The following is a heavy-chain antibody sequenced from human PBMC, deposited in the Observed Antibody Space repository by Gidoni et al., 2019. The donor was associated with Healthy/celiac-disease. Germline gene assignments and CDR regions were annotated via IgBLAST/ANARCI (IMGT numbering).Heavy chain of an antibody. CDR2: IRYDGSNK. Sequence: QVQLVESGGGVVQPGRSLRLSCAASGFTFGSYGMHWVRQAPGKGLEWVAFIRYDGSNKYYADSVKGRFTISRDNSKNTLYLQMNSLRAEDTAVYYCAKEGHYYDSSGYGFDYWGQGTLVTVSS. V-gene: IGHV3-30*02. CDR1: GFTFGSYG. CDR3: AKEGHYYDSSGYGFDY. D-gene: IGHD3-22*01. J-gene: IGHJ4*02.